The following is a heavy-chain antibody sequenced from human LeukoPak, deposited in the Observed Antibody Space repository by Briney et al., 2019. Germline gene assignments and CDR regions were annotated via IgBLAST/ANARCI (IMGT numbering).Heavy chain of an antibody. J-gene: IGHJ6*03. CDR1: GGSISSYY. V-gene: IGHV4-59*01. CDR2: IYYSGST. Sequence: SETLSLTCTVSGGSISSYYWSWIRHPPGKGLEWIGYIYYSGSTNYNPSLKSRVTISVDTSKNQFSLKLSSVTAADTAVYYCARALSRGYSYGYYNYYYMDVWGKGTTITVSS. D-gene: IGHD5-18*01. CDR3: ARALSRGYSYGYYNYYYMDV.